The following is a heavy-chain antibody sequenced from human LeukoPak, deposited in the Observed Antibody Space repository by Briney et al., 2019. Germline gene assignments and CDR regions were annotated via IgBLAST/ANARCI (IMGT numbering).Heavy chain of an antibody. CDR1: GYTFTGYY. CDR3: ARENFCGGGNCCAP. D-gene: IGHD2-21*01. V-gene: IGHV1-2*02. J-gene: IGHJ5*02. CDR2: INPKSGGA. Sequence: GASVKVSCKASGYTFTGYYIHWVRQAPGQGLEWMGWINPKSGGANYAQKFQGRVTMTRDTSISTAYMELSRLRSVDTAVYYCARENFCGGGNCCAPGGRGPLVTVP.